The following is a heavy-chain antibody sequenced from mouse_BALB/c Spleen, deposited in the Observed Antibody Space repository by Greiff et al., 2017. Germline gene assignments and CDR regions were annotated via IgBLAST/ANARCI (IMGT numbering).Heavy chain of an antibody. D-gene: IGHD1-1*01. V-gene: IGHV5-6*02. CDR2: ISSGGSYT. CDR1: GFTFSSYG. CDR3: ARRGYGSSYPYAMDY. Sequence: EGKLVESGGDLVKPGGSLKLSCAASGFTFSSYGMSWVRQTPDKRLEWVATISSGGSYTYYPDSVKGRFTISRDNAKNTLYLQMSSLKSEDTAMYYCARRGYGSSYPYAMDYWGQGTSVTVAS. J-gene: IGHJ4*01.